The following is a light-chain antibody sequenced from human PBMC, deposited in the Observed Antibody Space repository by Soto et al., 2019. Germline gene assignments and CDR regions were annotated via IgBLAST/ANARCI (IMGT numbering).Light chain of an antibody. CDR3: QSYDSSLSAWV. Sequence: QTVVTQPPSVSGAPGQRVTISCTGSSSNIGAGYDVHWYQQLPGTAPKLLIYGNSNRPSGGPDRFSGSKSGTSASLAITGLQAEDEADYYCQSYDSSLSAWVFGGGTKVTVL. V-gene: IGLV1-40*01. CDR2: GNS. J-gene: IGLJ3*02. CDR1: SSNIGAGYD.